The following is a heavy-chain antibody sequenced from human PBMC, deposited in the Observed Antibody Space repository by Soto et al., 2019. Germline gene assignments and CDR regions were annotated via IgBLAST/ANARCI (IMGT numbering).Heavy chain of an antibody. V-gene: IGHV1-18*01. CDR3: ARVCSSCPFEY. J-gene: IGHJ4*02. CDR1: GYTFTNFG. D-gene: IGHD6-13*01. CDR2: ISAYNGNK. Sequence: QVQLVQSGAEVTKPGASLKVACKTSGYTFTNFGISRVRQAPGQGLEWMGWISAYNGNKDYALKFQGRVTMTTDTSTRTAYMDLRSLRSDDTAVYYCARVCSSCPFEYWGQGTLVTVSS.